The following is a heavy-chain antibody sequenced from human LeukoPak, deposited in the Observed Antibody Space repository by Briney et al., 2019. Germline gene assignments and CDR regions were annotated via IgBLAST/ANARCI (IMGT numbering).Heavy chain of an antibody. D-gene: IGHD2-2*01. CDR1: GYSFPNYW. CDR2: VYPATSDT. V-gene: IGHV5-51*01. Sequence: GESLKISCKGSGYSFPNYWIGWVRQMPGKGLEWIGIVYPATSDTTYSPSFQGQVTISADKSSSTAYLQWSSLKASDTAIYYCARPLVPAARHDAFDIGGQGTMVTVSS. CDR3: ARPLVPAARHDAFDI. J-gene: IGHJ3*02.